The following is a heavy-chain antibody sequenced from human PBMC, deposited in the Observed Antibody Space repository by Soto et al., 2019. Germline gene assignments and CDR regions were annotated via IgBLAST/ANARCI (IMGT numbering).Heavy chain of an antibody. CDR1: GGSISSGGYY. CDR2: IYYSGST. Sequence: SETLSLTCTVSGGSISSGGYYWSWIRQHPGKGLEWIGYIYYSGSTYYNPSLKSRVTISVDTSKNQFSLKLSSVTAADTAVYYCARNGAPRYFDWLLVGYWGQGTLVTVSS. CDR3: ARNGAPRYFDWLLVGY. V-gene: IGHV4-31*03. D-gene: IGHD3-9*01. J-gene: IGHJ4*02.